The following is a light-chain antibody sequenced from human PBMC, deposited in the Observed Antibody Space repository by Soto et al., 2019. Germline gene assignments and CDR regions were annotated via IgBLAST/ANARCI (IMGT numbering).Light chain of an antibody. CDR2: EVS. J-gene: IGLJ3*02. Sequence: QSALTQPASVSGSPGQSITISCTGTSSDIGSNNYVSWFQQRPGKAPTLIIYEVSNRPSGVSNHFSGSKSGNTASLTISGLLPEDEAEYYCSSYTTITRLFGGGTKLTVL. CDR3: SSYTTITRL. V-gene: IGLV2-14*01. CDR1: SSDIGSNNY.